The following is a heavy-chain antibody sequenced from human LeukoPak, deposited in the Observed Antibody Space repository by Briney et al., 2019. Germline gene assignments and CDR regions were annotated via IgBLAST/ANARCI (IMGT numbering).Heavy chain of an antibody. V-gene: IGHV3-11*06. D-gene: IGHD3-10*01. CDR3: VRARYYGSGSYLDY. Sequence: GGSLRLSCAASGFTFSDYYMSWIRQAPGKGLEWVSYISSSSSYTNYADSVKGRFTISRDNAKNSLYLQMNSLRAEDTAVYYCVRARYYGSGSYLDYWGQGTLVTVSS. J-gene: IGHJ4*02. CDR1: GFTFSDYY. CDR2: ISSSSSYT.